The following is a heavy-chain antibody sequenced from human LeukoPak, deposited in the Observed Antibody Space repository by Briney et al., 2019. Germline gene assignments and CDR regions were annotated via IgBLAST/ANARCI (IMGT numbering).Heavy chain of an antibody. J-gene: IGHJ5*02. CDR2: IYYSGST. V-gene: IGHV4-59*01. D-gene: IGHD2-21*01. CDR3: ARVPESIRHQRGRWFDP. Sequence: PSETLSLTCTVSGGSISSYYGSWIRQPRGEGLEWIGYIYYSGSTNYNPSRRSRVTIPVDTSKNQFSLKLSSLTAADTAVHYCARVPESIRHQRGRWFDPWGQGTLVTVSS. CDR1: GGSISSYY.